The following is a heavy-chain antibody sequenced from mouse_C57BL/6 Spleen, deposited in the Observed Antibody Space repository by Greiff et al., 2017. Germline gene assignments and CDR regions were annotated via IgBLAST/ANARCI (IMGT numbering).Heavy chain of an antibody. Sequence: EVQLQQSGPELVKPGASVKISCKASGYTFTDYYLNWVKQSHGKSLEWIGDINPNNGGTSYNQKFKGKATLTVDKSSSTAYMELRSLTSEDAAVYYCARSGGYYGGDYWGQGTTLTVSS. CDR1: GYTFTDYY. CDR3: ARSGGYYGGDY. D-gene: IGHD2-3*01. J-gene: IGHJ2*01. CDR2: INPNNGGT. V-gene: IGHV1-26*01.